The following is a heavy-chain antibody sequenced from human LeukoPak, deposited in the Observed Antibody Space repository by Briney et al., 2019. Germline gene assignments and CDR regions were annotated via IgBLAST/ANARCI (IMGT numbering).Heavy chain of an antibody. D-gene: IGHD3-3*01. CDR2: FDPEDGET. J-gene: IGHJ6*03. Sequence: SVKVSCKVSGYTLTELSMHWVRQAPGKGLEWMGGFDPEDGETIYAQKFQGRVTMTEDTSTDTAYMELSSLRSEDTAVYYCATHTGNRGYDPAYYYYYMDVWGKGTTVTVSS. CDR1: GYTLTELS. CDR3: ATHTGNRGYDPAYYYYYMDV. V-gene: IGHV1-24*01.